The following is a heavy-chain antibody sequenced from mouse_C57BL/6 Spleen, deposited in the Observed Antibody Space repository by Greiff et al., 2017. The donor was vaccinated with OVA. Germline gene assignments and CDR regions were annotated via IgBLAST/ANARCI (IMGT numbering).Heavy chain of an antibody. CDR1: GFSLTSYG. J-gene: IGHJ4*01. CDR2: IWRGGST. V-gene: IGHV2-5*01. CDR3: ATSNVGDMYY. Sequence: VQRVESGPGLVQPSQSLSIPCTVSGFSLTSYGVHWVRQSPGKGLEWLGVIWRGGSTDYNEAFMSRMIITKDNSKSQVFFKMNSLQADDTAIYYCATSNVGDMYYWGQGTSVTVSS.